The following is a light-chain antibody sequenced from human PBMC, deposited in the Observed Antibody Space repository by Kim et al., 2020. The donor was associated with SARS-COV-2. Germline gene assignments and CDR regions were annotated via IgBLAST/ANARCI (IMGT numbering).Light chain of an antibody. CDR1: SSDVGTLNH. J-gene: IGLJ3*02. CDR2: GVT. CDR3: SSYTSTSTWV. V-gene: IGLV2-14*04. Sequence: GRTITVSCTGSSSDVGTLNHVSWYQQHPGKAPKLLIYGVTTRPSGVSDRFSGSKSGNTASLTISGLQAEDEADYYCSSYTSTSTWVFGGGTQLTVL.